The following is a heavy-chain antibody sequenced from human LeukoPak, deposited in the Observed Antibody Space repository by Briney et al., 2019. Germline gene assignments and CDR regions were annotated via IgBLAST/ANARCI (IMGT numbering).Heavy chain of an antibody. D-gene: IGHD3-16*01. J-gene: IGHJ4*02. CDR3: ASPPSPATYGPVDY. V-gene: IGHV3-30-3*01. CDR2: ISYDGSNK. CDR1: GFTFSSYA. Sequence: GRSLRLSCAASGFTFSSYAMHWVRQAPGQGLEWVAVISYDGSNKYYADSVKGRFTISRDNSKNTLYLQMNSLRAEDTAVYYCASPPSPATYGPVDYWGQGTLVTVSS.